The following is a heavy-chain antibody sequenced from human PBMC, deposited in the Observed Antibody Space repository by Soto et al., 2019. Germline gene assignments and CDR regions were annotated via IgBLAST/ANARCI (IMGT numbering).Heavy chain of an antibody. Sequence: QVQLQESGPGLVKPSQTLSLTCSVSGGSISSGDYYWSWIRQPPGKGLEGIGDIYYSGSTYYNPSLKNRVTKTVDTSRNQYSLKLSSVTAADTAVYYCARGPPYYYDSSGYYDYYYYGMDVWGQGTTVTVSS. V-gene: IGHV4-30-4*01. J-gene: IGHJ6*02. CDR2: IYYSGST. CDR3: ARGPPYYYDSSGYYDYYYYGMDV. CDR1: GGSISSGDYY. D-gene: IGHD3-22*01.